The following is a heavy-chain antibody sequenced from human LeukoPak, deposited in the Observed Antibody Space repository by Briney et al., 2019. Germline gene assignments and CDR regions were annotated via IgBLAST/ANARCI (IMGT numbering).Heavy chain of an antibody. Sequence: PSETLFLTCTVSGGSVSGYYWSWIRQPPGKGLEWIGYIYYSGSTNYNPSLKSRVTISVDTSENQFSLKLTSVTAADTAVYYCAREGGFYRPLDYSGQGTLVTVSS. J-gene: IGHJ4*02. CDR3: AREGGFYRPLDY. CDR2: IYYSGST. D-gene: IGHD3-3*01. CDR1: GGSVSGYY. V-gene: IGHV4-59*02.